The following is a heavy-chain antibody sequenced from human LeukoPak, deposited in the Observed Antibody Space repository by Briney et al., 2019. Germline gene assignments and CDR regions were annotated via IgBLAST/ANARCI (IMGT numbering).Heavy chain of an antibody. J-gene: IGHJ4*02. Sequence: GGSLRLSCAASGFTFSSYGMHWVRQTPGKGLEWVAVISYDGSNIYYADSVKGRFTISRDTSKNTLYLQMNSLRAEDTALYYCAKGHSRTYTNYLDHWGQGTLVTVSS. CDR1: GFTFSSYG. CDR3: AKGHSRTYTNYLDH. D-gene: IGHD1-26*01. V-gene: IGHV3-30*18. CDR2: ISYDGSNI.